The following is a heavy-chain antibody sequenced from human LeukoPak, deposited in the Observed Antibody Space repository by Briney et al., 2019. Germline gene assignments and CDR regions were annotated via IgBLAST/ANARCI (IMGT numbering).Heavy chain of an antibody. Sequence: SETLSLTCAVYGGSFSGYYWSWIRQPQGKGLEWIGEINHSGSTNYNPSLKSRVTISVDTSKNQFSLKLSSVTAADTAVYYCARGDRIVVVPAAIENWFDPWGQGTLVTVSS. CDR2: INHSGST. CDR3: ARGDRIVVVPAAIENWFDP. D-gene: IGHD2-2*01. J-gene: IGHJ5*02. CDR1: GGSFSGYY. V-gene: IGHV4-34*01.